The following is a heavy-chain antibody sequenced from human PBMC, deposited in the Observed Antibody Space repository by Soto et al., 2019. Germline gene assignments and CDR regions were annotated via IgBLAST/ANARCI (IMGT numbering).Heavy chain of an antibody. D-gene: IGHD3-10*01. CDR3: ARGFLNRAYYYYGMDV. J-gene: IGHJ6*02. V-gene: IGHV5-51*01. CDR2: IYPGDSDT. Sequence: GESLKISCKASGYIFTTHWIGWVRRMPGKGLEWLGVIYPGDSDTRYSPSFQGQVTISADKSISTAYLQWSSLKASDTAMYYCARGFLNRAYYYYGMDVWGQGTTVTVSS. CDR1: GYIFTTHW.